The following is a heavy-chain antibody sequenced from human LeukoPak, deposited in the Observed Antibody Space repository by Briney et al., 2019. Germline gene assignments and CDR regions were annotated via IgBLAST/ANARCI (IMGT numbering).Heavy chain of an antibody. CDR2: INSDGSWT. D-gene: IGHD3-3*01. J-gene: IGHJ3*01. CDR1: GMYW. Sequence: GGSLRLSCAASGMYWMHWVRQAPGQGLVWVSHINSDGSWTSYADSVKGRFTISKDNAKNTVYLQMSNLRVEDTAVYYCATFRFLGTWGQGTMVTVSP. V-gene: IGHV3-74*01. CDR3: ATFRFLGT.